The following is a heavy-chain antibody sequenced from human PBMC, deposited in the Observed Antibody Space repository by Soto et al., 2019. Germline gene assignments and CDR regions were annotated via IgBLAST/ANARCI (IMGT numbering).Heavy chain of an antibody. D-gene: IGHD2-15*01. CDR3: AKYPGGDIVVVVAAPPGY. J-gene: IGHJ4*02. Sequence: EVQLLESGGGLVQPGGSLRLSCAASGFTFSSYAMSWVRQAPGKGLEWVSAISGSGGSTYYADSVKGRFTISRDNSKNALYLQMNGLRAEDTAVYYCAKYPGGDIVVVVAAPPGYWGQGTLVTVSS. V-gene: IGHV3-23*01. CDR1: GFTFSSYA. CDR2: ISGSGGST.